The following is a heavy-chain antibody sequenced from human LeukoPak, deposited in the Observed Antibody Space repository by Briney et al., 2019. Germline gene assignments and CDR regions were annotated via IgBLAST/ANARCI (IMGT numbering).Heavy chain of an antibody. D-gene: IGHD6-13*01. Sequence: GGSLRLSCAASGFTFSSYEMNWVRQAPGKGREWVSYISSSGSTISYADSVKGRFTISRDNAKNSLYLQMNSLRAEDTAVYYCARHSIAAAGLLYYYYYMDVWGKGTTVTVSS. CDR1: GFTFSSYE. J-gene: IGHJ6*03. CDR2: ISSSGSTI. V-gene: IGHV3-48*03. CDR3: ARHSIAAAGLLYYYYYMDV.